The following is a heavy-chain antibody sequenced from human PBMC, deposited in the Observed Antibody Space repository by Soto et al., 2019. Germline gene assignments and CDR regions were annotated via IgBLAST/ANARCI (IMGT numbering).Heavy chain of an antibody. CDR3: VAELRGYCSSTRCYQGDY. J-gene: IGHJ4*02. D-gene: IGHD2-2*01. CDR2: FTTTGDT. Sequence: PGGSLRLSCAASGFTVSSNYMSWVRQAPGEGLEWVSVFTTTGDTIYADSVKGRFTISRGNSKNTVFLQLTSLRADDTAVYYCVAELRGYCSSTRCYQGDYWGQGTLVTVSS. CDR1: GFTVSSNY. V-gene: IGHV3-53*01.